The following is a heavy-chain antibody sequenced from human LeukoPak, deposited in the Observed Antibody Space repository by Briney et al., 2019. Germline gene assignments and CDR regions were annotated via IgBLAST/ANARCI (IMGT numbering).Heavy chain of an antibody. J-gene: IGHJ5*02. V-gene: IGHV4-34*01. CDR2: INHSGST. D-gene: IGHD1-20*01. Sequence: PSETLSLTCAVYGGSFSGYYWSWIRQPPGKGLEWIGEINHSGSTNYNPSLKSRVTISVDTSKNQFSLKLTSVTAADTAVYYCAREDNWNDNWFDPWGQGTLVTVSS. CDR1: GGSFSGYY. CDR3: AREDNWNDNWFDP.